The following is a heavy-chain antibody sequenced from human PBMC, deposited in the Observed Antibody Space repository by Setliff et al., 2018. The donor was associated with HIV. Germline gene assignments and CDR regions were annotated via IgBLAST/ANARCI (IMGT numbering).Heavy chain of an antibody. CDR2: IYRTGST. J-gene: IGHJ5*02. CDR3: ATGWDTLLNP. Sequence: SETLSLTCAVHGGSFTTYHWSWIRQPPGKGLERIGYIYRTGSTKYNPSLRGRVTLSIDTSKSQFSLNLTSTTAADTAVYYCATGWDTLLNPWGQGTLVTVSS. V-gene: IGHV4-59*01. CDR1: GGSFTTYH. D-gene: IGHD1-26*01.